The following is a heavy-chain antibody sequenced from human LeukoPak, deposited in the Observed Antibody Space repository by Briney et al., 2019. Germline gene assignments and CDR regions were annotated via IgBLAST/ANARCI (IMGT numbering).Heavy chain of an antibody. CDR1: GFTFDDYA. CDR2: ISGDGGST. CDR3: SAPVASAD. Sequence: PGGSLRLSCAASGFTFDDYAMHWVRQAPGKGLEWVSLISGDGGSTYYADSVKGRFTISRDNSKNSLYLQMNSLRTEDTALYYCSAPVASADWGQGTLGTVSS. D-gene: IGHD6-19*01. V-gene: IGHV3-43*02. J-gene: IGHJ4*02.